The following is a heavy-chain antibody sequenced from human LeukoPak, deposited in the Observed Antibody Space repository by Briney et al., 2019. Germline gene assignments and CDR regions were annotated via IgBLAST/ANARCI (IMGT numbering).Heavy chain of an antibody. Sequence: SETLSLTCTVSGGSISSGGYYWSWIRQHPGKGLEWIGYIYYSGSTYYNPSLKSRVTISVDTSKSQFSLKLSSVTAADTAVYYCAREKAAAGTVGYWGQGTLVTVSS. J-gene: IGHJ4*02. D-gene: IGHD6-13*01. CDR2: IYYSGST. CDR3: AREKAAAGTVGY. V-gene: IGHV4-31*03. CDR1: GGSISSGGYY.